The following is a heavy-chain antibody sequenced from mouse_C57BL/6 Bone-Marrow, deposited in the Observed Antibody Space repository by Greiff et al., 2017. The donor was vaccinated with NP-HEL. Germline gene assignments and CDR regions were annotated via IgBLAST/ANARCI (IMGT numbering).Heavy chain of an antibody. Sequence: QVQLQQSGAELVRPGTSVKMSCKASGYTFTNYWIGWAKQRPGHGLEWIGDIYPGGGYTNYNEKFKGKATLTADKSSSTAYMQFSSLTSEDSAIYYCARSHDYDGDGFAYWGQGTLVTVSA. J-gene: IGHJ3*01. CDR2: IYPGGGYT. CDR3: ARSHDYDGDGFAY. CDR1: GYTFTNYW. D-gene: IGHD2-4*01. V-gene: IGHV1-63*01.